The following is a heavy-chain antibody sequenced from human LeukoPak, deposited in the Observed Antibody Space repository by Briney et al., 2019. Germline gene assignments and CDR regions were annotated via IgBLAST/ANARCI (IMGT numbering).Heavy chain of an antibody. CDR3: AKAPRHDLAGFYFDY. V-gene: IGHV3-23*01. CDR1: GFSFSNYA. J-gene: IGHJ4*02. D-gene: IGHD3-3*01. Sequence: PGGSLRLSCAASGFSFSNYAMTWVRQAPGKGLEWVSGISGSGGSTWYADSVKVRFTISRANSKNMIYLQMSSLRAEDTALYYCAKAPRHDLAGFYFDYWGQGTLVTASS. CDR2: ISGSGGST.